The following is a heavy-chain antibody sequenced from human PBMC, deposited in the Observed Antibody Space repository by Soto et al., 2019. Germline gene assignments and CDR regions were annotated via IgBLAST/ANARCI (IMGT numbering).Heavy chain of an antibody. Sequence: QLQLQESGSGLVKPSQTLSLTCAVSGGSIDSGGYSWNWIRQPPVKGLEWIGYIYHTGAAHYNASLEGRVSLSVDMSKNQFSLQMTSVTAADTAVYYCVRASYILPFDPWGQGIFVTVSS. CDR3: VRASYILPFDP. CDR2: IYHTGAA. J-gene: IGHJ5*02. CDR1: GGSIDSGGYS. V-gene: IGHV4-30-2*01. D-gene: IGHD2-21*01.